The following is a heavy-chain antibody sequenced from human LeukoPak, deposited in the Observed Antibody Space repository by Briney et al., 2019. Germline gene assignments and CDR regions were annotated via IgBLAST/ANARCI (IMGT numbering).Heavy chain of an antibody. D-gene: IGHD6-25*01. V-gene: IGHV1-2*02. J-gene: IGHJ4*02. CDR1: GYTFTGYS. CDR3: ARRGLAAATGFDY. Sequence: ASVKVSCTASGYTFTGYSMHWVRQAPGQGLEWLGWVDPNSGGTNYAQKFQGRVTMTGDTSMSTAYMELSRLTSDDTAVYYCARRGLAAATGFDYWGQGTLVTVSS. CDR2: VDPNSGGT.